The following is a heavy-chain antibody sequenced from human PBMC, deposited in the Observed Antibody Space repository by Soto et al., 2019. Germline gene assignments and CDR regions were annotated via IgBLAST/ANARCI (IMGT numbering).Heavy chain of an antibody. CDR3: ARGELTYGYWGDFDY. V-gene: IGHV4-59*01. CDR2: ISHGGAT. J-gene: IGHJ4*02. D-gene: IGHD5-18*01. Sequence: QVQLRESGPGLVKPSETLSLTCSVSGASITSYYWSWIWQSPGKGLEWIGHISHGGATNYNPSLKSLVTIALDAPKTQFSLKLNSVTAADTAVYDCARGELTYGYWGDFDYWGQGTLVTVSS. CDR1: GASITSYY.